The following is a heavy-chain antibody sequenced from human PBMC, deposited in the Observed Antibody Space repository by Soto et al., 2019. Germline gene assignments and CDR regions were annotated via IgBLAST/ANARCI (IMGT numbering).Heavy chain of an antibody. J-gene: IGHJ4*02. CDR2: ISYTGTT. CDR3: ARTTLRRGNFDS. Sequence: QVQLQESGPGLVMPSDTLSLTCVVSDSSVSSSNWWGWIRQPPGKGLEWIGYISYTGTTYYNPSLKSRVTMSVDTSKNQFSLQLTSVTAVDTAVYYCARTTLRRGNFDSWGQGTLVTVSS. V-gene: IGHV4-28*01. D-gene: IGHD3-10*01. CDR1: DSSVSSSNW.